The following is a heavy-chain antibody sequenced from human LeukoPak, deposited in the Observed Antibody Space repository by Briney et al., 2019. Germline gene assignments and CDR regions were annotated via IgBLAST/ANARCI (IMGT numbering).Heavy chain of an antibody. CDR3: ARVAAAAGR. V-gene: IGHV3-30-3*01. CDR1: GFTFSSYA. CDR2: ISYDGSNK. J-gene: IGHJ4*02. D-gene: IGHD6-13*01. Sequence: GGSLRLSCAASGFTFSSYAMHWVRQAPGKGLEWVAVISYDGSNKYYADSVKGRFTISRDNSENTLYLQMNSLRAEDTAVYYCARVAAAAGRWGQGTLVTVSS.